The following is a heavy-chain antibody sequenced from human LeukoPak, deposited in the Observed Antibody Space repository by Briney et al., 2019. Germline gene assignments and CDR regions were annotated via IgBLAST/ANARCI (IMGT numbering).Heavy chain of an antibody. CDR2: ISAYNGNT. V-gene: IGHV1-18*04. Sequence: ASVKVSCKASGYTFTSYGISWVRQAPGQGLEWMGWISAYNGNTNYAQKLQGRVTMTTDTSTSTAYMELRSLRSDDTAVYYCAYPSGDIVVVPAAMESGMDVWGKGATVTVSS. CDR3: AYPSGDIVVVPAAMESGMDV. D-gene: IGHD2-2*01. CDR1: GYTFTSYG. J-gene: IGHJ6*04.